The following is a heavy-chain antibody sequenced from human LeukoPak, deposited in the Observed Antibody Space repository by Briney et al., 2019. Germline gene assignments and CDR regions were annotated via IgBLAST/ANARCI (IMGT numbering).Heavy chain of an antibody. Sequence: GGSLRLSCAASGFIFSNYAMSWVRQAPGKGPEWVSLIRGSGDDTNYAESVRGRFTISRDNSKNTLYLLMKSLRVEDTAVYYCAKGPHSSANYLSDSWGQGTLVTVSS. D-gene: IGHD2-2*01. CDR3: AKGPHSSANYLSDS. CDR1: GFIFSNYA. J-gene: IGHJ4*02. CDR2: IRGSGDDT. V-gene: IGHV3-23*01.